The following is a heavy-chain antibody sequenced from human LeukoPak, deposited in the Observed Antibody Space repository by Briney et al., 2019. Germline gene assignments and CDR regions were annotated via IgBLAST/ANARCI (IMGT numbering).Heavy chain of an antibody. CDR3: ATGPFGSWFSEFDY. CDR1: GYTLTELS. V-gene: IGHV1-24*01. J-gene: IGHJ4*02. CDR2: FDPEDGET. Sequence: ASVKVSCKVSGYTLTELSMHWVRQAPGKGLEWMGGFDPEDGETIYAQKFQGRVTMTEDTSTDTAYMELSSLGSEDTAVYYCATGPFGSWFSEFDYWGQGTLVTVSS. D-gene: IGHD6-13*01.